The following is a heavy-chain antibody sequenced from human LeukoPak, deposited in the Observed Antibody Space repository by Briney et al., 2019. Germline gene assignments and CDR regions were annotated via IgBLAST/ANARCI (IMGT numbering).Heavy chain of an antibody. D-gene: IGHD3-22*01. V-gene: IGHV1-69*13. Sequence: SVKVSCKASGGTFSSYAISWVRQAPGQGLEWMGGIIPIFGTANYAQKFQGRVTITADESTSTAYMELSSLRSEDTAVYYCARDQHYYDSSGYLGDDAFDIWGQGTMVTVSS. J-gene: IGHJ3*02. CDR3: ARDQHYYDSSGYLGDDAFDI. CDR2: IIPIFGTA. CDR1: GGTFSSYA.